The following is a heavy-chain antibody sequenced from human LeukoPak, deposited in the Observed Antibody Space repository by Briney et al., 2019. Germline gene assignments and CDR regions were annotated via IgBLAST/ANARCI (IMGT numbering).Heavy chain of an antibody. D-gene: IGHD3-22*01. CDR3: AKIESYDYYDSSGYKTYYFDY. CDR2: ISGSGGST. CDR1: GFTFSSYA. J-gene: IGHJ4*02. Sequence: GGSLRLSCAASGFTFSSYAMSWVRQAPGKGLELVSAISGSGGSTYYADSVKGRFTISRDNSKNTLYLQMNSLRAEDTAVYYCAKIESYDYYDSSGYKTYYFDYWGQGTLVTVSS. V-gene: IGHV3-23*01.